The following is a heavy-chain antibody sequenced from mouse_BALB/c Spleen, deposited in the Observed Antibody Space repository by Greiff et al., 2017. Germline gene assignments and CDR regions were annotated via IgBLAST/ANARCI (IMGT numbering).Heavy chain of an antibody. V-gene: IGHV3-2*02. Sequence: EVKLMESGPGLVKPSQSLSLTCTVTGYSITSDYAWNWIRQFPGNKLEWMGYISYSGSTSYNPSLKSRISITRDTSKNQFFLQLNSVTTEDTATYYCARSSSYSGYAMDYWGQGTSVTVSS. CDR3: ARSSSYSGYAMDY. CDR1: GYSITSDYA. D-gene: IGHD1-1*01. J-gene: IGHJ4*01. CDR2: ISYSGST.